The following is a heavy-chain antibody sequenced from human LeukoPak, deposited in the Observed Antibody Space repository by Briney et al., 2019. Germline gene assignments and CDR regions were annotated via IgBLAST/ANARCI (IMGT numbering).Heavy chain of an antibody. D-gene: IGHD1-26*01. J-gene: IGHJ5*02. CDR2: ISGSGDST. CDR3: AKGGGRYWGNWFDP. CDR1: GFSFSSYA. V-gene: IGHV3-23*01. Sequence: GGSLTLSCAPSGFSFSSYAMSWVRQAPGKGLEWVSAISGSGDSTYYADSVKGRFTISRDNSKNTLYLQMNSLRAEDTAVYYCAKGGGRYWGNWFDPWGKGTLVTVSS.